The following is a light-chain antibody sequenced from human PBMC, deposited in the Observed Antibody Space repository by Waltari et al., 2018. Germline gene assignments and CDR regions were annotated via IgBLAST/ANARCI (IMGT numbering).Light chain of an antibody. CDR2: DVS. J-gene: IGKJ2*01. CDR3: MQAINLYT. V-gene: IGKV2-29*02. CDR1: QDFMYDDGKTY. Sequence: VMTQTTLSLSVTPGHPASFSCTSSQDFMYDDGKTYLFWYLQKPGQSPQPLMYDVSSRFSGVPERFSGSGSGTDFTLTISRVEPEDVGVYYCMQAINLYTFGQGTKLEI.